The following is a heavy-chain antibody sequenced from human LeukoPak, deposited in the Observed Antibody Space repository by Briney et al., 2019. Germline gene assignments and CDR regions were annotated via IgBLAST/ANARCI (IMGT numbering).Heavy chain of an antibody. CDR3: ARGNYYDSSGYWEGHDAFDI. Sequence: GASVKVSCKASGYTFTSYGISWVRQAPGQGLEWMGWISAYNGNTNYAQKLQGRVTMTTDTSTSTAYMELRSLRSDDTAVYYCARGNYYDSSGYWEGHDAFDIWGQGTMVTVSS. D-gene: IGHD3-22*01. CDR1: GYTFTSYG. J-gene: IGHJ3*02. CDR2: ISAYNGNT. V-gene: IGHV1-18*01.